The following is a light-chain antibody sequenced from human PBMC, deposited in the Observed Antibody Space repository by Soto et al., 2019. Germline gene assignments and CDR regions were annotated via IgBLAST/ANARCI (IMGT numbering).Light chain of an antibody. Sequence: DIQMTQSPSSLSASVGDRVTITCRASQSISSYLNWYQQKPGKAPKLLIHAASTLQSGVPSRFSGSGSGTDFTLTINSLQPEDFATYYCQQAYTTPPLVFGGGTKVEI. CDR2: AAS. CDR1: QSISSY. J-gene: IGKJ4*01. CDR3: QQAYTTPPLV. V-gene: IGKV1-39*01.